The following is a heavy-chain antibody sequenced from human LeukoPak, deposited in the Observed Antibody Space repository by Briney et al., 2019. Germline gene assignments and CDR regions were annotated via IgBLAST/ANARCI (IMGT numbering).Heavy chain of an antibody. CDR3: TTDCSGGSCYPPANNWFDP. CDR2: IKSKTDGGTT. V-gene: IGHV3-15*01. J-gene: IGHJ5*02. CDR1: GFTFSNAW. D-gene: IGHD2-15*01. Sequence: GGSLRLSCAASGFTFSNAWMSWVRQAPGKGLEWVGRIKSKTDGGTTDYAAPVKGRFTISRDDSKNTLYLQMNSLKTEDTAVYYCTTDCSGGSCYPPANNWFDPWGQGTLVTVSS.